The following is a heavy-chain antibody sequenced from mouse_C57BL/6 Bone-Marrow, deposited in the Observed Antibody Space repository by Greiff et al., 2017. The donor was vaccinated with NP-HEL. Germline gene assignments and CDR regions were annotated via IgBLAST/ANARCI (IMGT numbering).Heavy chain of an antibody. D-gene: IGHD2-3*01. CDR2: IDPSDSYT. CDR1: GYTFTSYW. J-gene: IGHJ1*03. V-gene: IGHV1-59*01. CDR3: ARSGGWLGYFDV. Sequence: QVQLQQPGAELVRPGTSVKLSCKASGYTFTSYWMHWVKQRPGQGLEWIGVIDPSDSYTNYNQKFKGKATLTVDTSSSTAYMQLSSLTSEDSAVYYCARSGGWLGYFDVWGTGTTVTVSS.